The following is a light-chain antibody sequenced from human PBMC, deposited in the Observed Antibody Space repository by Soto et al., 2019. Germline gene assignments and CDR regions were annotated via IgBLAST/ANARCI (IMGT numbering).Light chain of an antibody. J-gene: IGKJ1*01. V-gene: IGKV1-6*01. CDR2: GAS. Sequence: AIQMTQSSTSLSASVGSQVTIPCRGSQGNGNSLGWDQQKPGKPPKVLNYGASNLQSGVPPRFSGSGSGTDFTLAISSLQPEDSATYYCLQDINYPWTFGQGTKVEIK. CDR1: QGNGNS. CDR3: LQDINYPWT.